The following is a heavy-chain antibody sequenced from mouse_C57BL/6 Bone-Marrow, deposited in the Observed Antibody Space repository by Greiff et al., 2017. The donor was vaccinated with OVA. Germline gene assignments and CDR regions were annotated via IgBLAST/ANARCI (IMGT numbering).Heavy chain of an antibody. CDR3: ADGYYLAWFAY. D-gene: IGHD2-3*01. J-gene: IGHJ3*01. CDR1: GFHIKNTY. CDR2: IDPANGNT. Sequence: VQLQQSVAELVRPGASVKLSCTASGFHIKNTYMHWVKQRPEQGLEWIGRIDPANGNTKYAPKFQGKATITADTSSNTAYLQLSSLTSEDTAIYYCADGYYLAWFAYWGQGTLVTVSA. V-gene: IGHV14-3*01.